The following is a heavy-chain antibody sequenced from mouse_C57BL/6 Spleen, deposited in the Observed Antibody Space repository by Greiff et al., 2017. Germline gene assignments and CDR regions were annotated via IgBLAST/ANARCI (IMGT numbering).Heavy chain of an antibody. CDR3: TRSDIHYYGSSYWFAY. CDR1: GYTFTDYE. V-gene: IGHV1-15*01. CDR2: IDPETGGT. Sequence: VQGVESGAELVRPGASVTLSCKASGYTFTDYEMHWVKQTPVHGLEWIGAIDPETGGTAYNQKFKGKAILTADKSSSTAYMELRSLTSEDSAVYYCTRSDIHYYGSSYWFAYWGQGTLVTVSA. J-gene: IGHJ3*01. D-gene: IGHD1-1*01.